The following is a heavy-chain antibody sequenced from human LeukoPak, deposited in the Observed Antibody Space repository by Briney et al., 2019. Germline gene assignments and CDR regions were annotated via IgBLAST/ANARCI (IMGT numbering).Heavy chain of an antibody. CDR1: GGSISSYY. V-gene: IGHV4-59*01. J-gene: IGHJ5*02. CDR2: IYYSGST. Sequence: SETLSLTCTVSGGSISSYYWSWIRQPPGKGLEWIGYIYYSGSTNYNPSLKSRVTISVDTSKNQFSLKLSSVTAADTAVYYCARDLLDFWSAYPRTHWFDPWGQGTLVTVSS. CDR3: ARDLLDFWSAYPRTHWFDP. D-gene: IGHD3-3*01.